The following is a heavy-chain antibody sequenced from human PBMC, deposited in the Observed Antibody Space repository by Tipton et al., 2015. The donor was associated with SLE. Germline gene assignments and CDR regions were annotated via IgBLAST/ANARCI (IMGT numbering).Heavy chain of an antibody. J-gene: IGHJ3*01. CDR2: VYSSGST. CDR1: GGSISGYY. Sequence: TLSLTCTVSGGSISGYYWSWIRQPAGKGLEWIGRVYSSGSTIYNPSIKSRITLSLDTSKNQFSLTVNSVTAADTAVYYCARENVAADGALDVWGQGTMVTVSS. V-gene: IGHV4-4*07. D-gene: IGHD6-13*01. CDR3: ARENVAADGALDV.